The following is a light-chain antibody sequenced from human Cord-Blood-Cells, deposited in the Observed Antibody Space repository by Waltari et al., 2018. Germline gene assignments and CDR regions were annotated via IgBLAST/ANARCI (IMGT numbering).Light chain of an antibody. Sequence: EIVLTQSPGPLSLSPGERATLSCRASQSVSSSYLAWYQQKPGQAPRLLIYGASSRATGIPDMFSGSGSGTDFTLTISRLEPEDFAVYYCQQYGSSPPITFGQGTRLEIK. CDR1: QSVSSSY. J-gene: IGKJ5*01. CDR3: QQYGSSPPIT. CDR2: GAS. V-gene: IGKV3-20*01.